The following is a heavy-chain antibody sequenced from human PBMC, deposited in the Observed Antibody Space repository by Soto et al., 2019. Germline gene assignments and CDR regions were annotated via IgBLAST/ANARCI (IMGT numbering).Heavy chain of an antibody. CDR3: ARVLRGWFDP. J-gene: IGHJ5*02. V-gene: IGHV4-4*02. CDR2: ISHSGIT. Sequence: PSETLSLTCAVSGGSITSANWWTCVHQPPGGGLEWIGEISHSGITNYKASLKSRVTMSVDKTKNDVSLKLTSVTAADTAVYYCARVLRGWFDPWGQGTPVTVSS. CDR1: GGSITSANW.